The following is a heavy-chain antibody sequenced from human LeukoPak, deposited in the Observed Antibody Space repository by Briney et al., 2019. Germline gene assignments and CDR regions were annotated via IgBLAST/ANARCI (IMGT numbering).Heavy chain of an antibody. J-gene: IGHJ4*02. Sequence: PGGSLRLSCAASGFTVSSKYMNWVRQAPGKGLEWVSVIYSAGNTYYADSVKGRFTISRDNSKNMLYLQMNSLRAEDTAVYYCAKPGYSYGYGGDYWGQGTLVTVSS. CDR1: GFTVSSKY. V-gene: IGHV3-66*04. CDR2: IYSAGNT. CDR3: AKPGYSYGYGGDY. D-gene: IGHD5-18*01.